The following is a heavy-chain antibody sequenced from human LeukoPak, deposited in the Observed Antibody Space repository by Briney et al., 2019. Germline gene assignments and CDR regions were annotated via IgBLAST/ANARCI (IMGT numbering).Heavy chain of an antibody. CDR2: IKQDGSEK. V-gene: IGHV3-7*01. D-gene: IGHD3-22*01. Sequence: PGGSLRLSCAASGFTFSSYWMSWVRQAPGKGLEWVANIKQDGSEKYYVDSVKSRFTISRDNAKNSLYLQMNSLRAEDTAVYYCARGHYYDSSGYWGYYFDYWGQGTLVTVSS. CDR1: GFTFSSYW. CDR3: ARGHYYDSSGYWGYYFDY. J-gene: IGHJ4*02.